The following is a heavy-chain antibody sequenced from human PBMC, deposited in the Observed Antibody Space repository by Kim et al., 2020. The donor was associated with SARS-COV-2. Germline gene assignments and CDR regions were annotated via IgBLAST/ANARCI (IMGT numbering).Heavy chain of an antibody. Sequence: ASVKVSCKASGYTFTSYYLNWVRQAPGQGLEWMGIINPSGGRTTYAQKFQGRLTMARDTSTSTVYMELSSLRSEVTAVYYCARDKDGSGSDSDYWGQGTLVTVSS. V-gene: IGHV1-46*01. D-gene: IGHD3-10*01. CDR2: INPSGGRT. J-gene: IGHJ4*02. CDR1: GYTFTSYY. CDR3: ARDKDGSGSDSDY.